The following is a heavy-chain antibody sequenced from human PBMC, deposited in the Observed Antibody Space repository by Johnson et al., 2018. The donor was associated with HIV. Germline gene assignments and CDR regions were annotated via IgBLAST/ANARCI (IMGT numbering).Heavy chain of an antibody. CDR1: GFTFDDYA. V-gene: IGHV3-43D*03. D-gene: IGHD3-10*01. CDR3: AIGRGEFPRHAFDI. CDR2: ITWDGGST. J-gene: IGHJ3*02. Sequence: VQLVESGGVVVQPGGSLRLSCAASGFTFDDYAMHWVRQAPGKGLEWVSLITWDGGSTYYADSVKGRFTISKDNSRNTLFLHMNSLRADDTAVYYCAIGRGEFPRHAFDIWGQGTMVTVS.